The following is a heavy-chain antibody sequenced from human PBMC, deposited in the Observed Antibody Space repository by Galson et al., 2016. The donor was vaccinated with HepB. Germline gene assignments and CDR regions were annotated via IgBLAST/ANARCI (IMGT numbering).Heavy chain of an antibody. D-gene: IGHD5-24*01. CDR1: GCTFSSYA. J-gene: IGHJ4*02. Sequence: SLSISCAASGCTFSSYAMSWVRQAPGKGLEWVSIISGSGGSSYYADSVKGRFTISRDNSTNTLYLQMNSLRAEDTAVYYCVKGASMGWLQLQASYFDYWGQGTLVTVSS. V-gene: IGHV3-23*01. CDR3: VKGASMGWLQLQASYFDY. CDR2: ISGSGGSS.